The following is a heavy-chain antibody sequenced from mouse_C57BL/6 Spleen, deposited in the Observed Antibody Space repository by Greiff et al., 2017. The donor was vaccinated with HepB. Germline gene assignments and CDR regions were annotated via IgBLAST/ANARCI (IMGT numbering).Heavy chain of an antibody. V-gene: IGHV1-82*01. CDR3: GRALQGMTTVVAPGYFDD. J-gene: IGHJ1*03. CDR1: GYAFSSSW. D-gene: IGHD1-1*01. Sequence: QVQLQQSGPELVKPGASVKISCKASGYAFSSSWMNWVKQRPGKGLEWIGRIYPGDGDTNDNGKFKGKATLTADKSTSTAYMQHSSLTSEDTAVYFWGRALQGMTTVVAPGYFDDGGTGTTVTVAS. CDR2: IYPGDGDT.